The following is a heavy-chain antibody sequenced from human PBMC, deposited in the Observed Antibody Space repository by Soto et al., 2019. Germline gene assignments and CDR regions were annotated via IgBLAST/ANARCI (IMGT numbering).Heavy chain of an antibody. J-gene: IGHJ4*02. CDR2: ISGSGGST. V-gene: IGHV3-23*01. CDR1: GFTFSSYA. D-gene: IGHD5-18*01. CDR3: AKDCVVQLWLRGSFDY. Sequence: PGGSLRLSCAASGFTFSSYAMSWVRQAPGKGLEWVSAISGSGGSTYYADSVKGRFTISRDNSKNTLYLQMNSLRAEDTAVYYCAKDCVVQLWLRGSFDYWGQGTLVTVSS.